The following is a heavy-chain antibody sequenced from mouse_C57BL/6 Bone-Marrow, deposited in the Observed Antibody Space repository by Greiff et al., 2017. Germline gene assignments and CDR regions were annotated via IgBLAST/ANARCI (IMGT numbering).Heavy chain of an antibody. CDR3: ARHGNYDAAWFAY. J-gene: IGHJ3*01. CDR2: ISSGGSYT. CDR1: GFTFSSYG. Sequence: EVKLVESGGDLVKPGGSLKLSCAASGFTFSSYGMSWVRQTPDKRLAWVATISSGGSYTYSPDSVKGRFTISRDNAKNTLYLHIRSLKSEDTAMYYCARHGNYDAAWFAYWGQGTLVTVSA. V-gene: IGHV5-6*01. D-gene: IGHD1-1*01.